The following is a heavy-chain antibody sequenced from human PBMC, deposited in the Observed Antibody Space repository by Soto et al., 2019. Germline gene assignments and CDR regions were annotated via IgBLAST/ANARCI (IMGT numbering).Heavy chain of an antibody. CDR3: AQRGGESPSPFDY. V-gene: IGHV3-23*01. CDR2: ISASGSTT. CDR1: GFTFSSYV. J-gene: IGHJ4*02. Sequence: EVQLLESVGGLLQPGGSLRLSCAASGFTFSSYVMTWVRQAPGKGLEWVSTISASGSTTYYEDSVKGRFTISRDNSKNTQYLQMTSLSVADTPVYYCAQRGGESPSPFDYWGQGTLVTVSS. D-gene: IGHD2-21*01.